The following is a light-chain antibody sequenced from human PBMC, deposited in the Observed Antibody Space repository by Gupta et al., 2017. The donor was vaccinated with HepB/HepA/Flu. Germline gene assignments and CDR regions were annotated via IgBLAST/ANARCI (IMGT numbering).Light chain of an antibody. CDR2: AAS. Sequence: DIHITQSPSSLSASVGDRVTITCRASQSISSYLNWYQQKPGKAPKLLIYAASSLQSGVPSRFSGSGSGTDFTLTISRLQPEDFATYYCQQSDSTPYTFGQGTKVEIK. CDR1: QSISSY. CDR3: QQSDSTPYT. J-gene: IGKJ2*01. V-gene: IGKV1-39*01.